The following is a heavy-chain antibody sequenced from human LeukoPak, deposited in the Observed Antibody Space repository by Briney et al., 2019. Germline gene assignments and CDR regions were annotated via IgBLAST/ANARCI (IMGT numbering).Heavy chain of an antibody. CDR1: GFTASSNY. CDR3: ASQYSSSWSFDY. Sequence: GGSLRLSCAASGFTASSNYMNWVRQAPGKGLEWVSVIHSGGNTYYADSVKGRFTISRDNSKNTLFLQMNSLRAEDTAVYYCASQYSSSWSFDYWGQGTLVTVSS. D-gene: IGHD6-13*01. CDR2: IHSGGNT. J-gene: IGHJ4*02. V-gene: IGHV3-53*01.